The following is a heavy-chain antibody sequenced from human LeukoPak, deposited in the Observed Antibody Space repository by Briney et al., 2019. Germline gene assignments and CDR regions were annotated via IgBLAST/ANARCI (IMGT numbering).Heavy chain of an antibody. D-gene: IGHD3-22*01. CDR1: GFTFSSYA. CDR2: ISGSGGST. V-gene: IGHV3-23*01. CDR3: AKEEQYYDSSGPDAFDI. J-gene: IGHJ3*02. Sequence: GGSLRLSCAASGFTFSSYAMSWVRQAPGKGLEWVSAISGSGGSTYYADSVKGRFTISRDNSKNTLYLQMNSLRAEDTAVYYCAKEEQYYDSSGPDAFDIWGQGTMVTVSS.